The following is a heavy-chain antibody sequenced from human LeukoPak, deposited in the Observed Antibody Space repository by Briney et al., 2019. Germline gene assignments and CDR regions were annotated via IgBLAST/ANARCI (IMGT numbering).Heavy chain of an antibody. D-gene: IGHD2-2*01. J-gene: IGHJ4*02. CDR2: INPNSGGT. CDR1: GYTFTGYY. V-gene: IGHV1-2*02. CDR3: ARVTVPAAPPDY. Sequence: ASVKVSCKASGYTFTGYYIHWVRQAPGQGLEWMGWINPNSGGTNYAQKFQGRVTMTRDTSISTAYMELSRLRSDDTAVYYCARVTVPAAPPDYWGQGTLVTVSS.